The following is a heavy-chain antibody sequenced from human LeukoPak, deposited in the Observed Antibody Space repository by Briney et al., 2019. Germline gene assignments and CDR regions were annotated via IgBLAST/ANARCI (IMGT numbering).Heavy chain of an antibody. CDR1: GFTFSSYA. D-gene: IGHD3-22*01. J-gene: IGHJ4*02. CDR2: IGGSGGST. CDR3: ARAEYYYDSSGPKAPRIYYFDY. Sequence: GGSLRLSCAASGFTFSSYAMSWVRQAPGKGLEWVSAIGGSGGSTYYADSVKGRFTISRDNSKNTLYLQMGSLRAEDMAVYYCARAEYYYDSSGPKAPRIYYFDYWGQGTLVTVSS. V-gene: IGHV3-23*01.